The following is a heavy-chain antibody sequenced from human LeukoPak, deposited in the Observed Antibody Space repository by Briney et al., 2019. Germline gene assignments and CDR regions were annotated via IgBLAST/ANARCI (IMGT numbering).Heavy chain of an antibody. Sequence: PGGSLRLSCAASGFTFSSYAMSWVRQAPGKGLEWVSAISGSGGSTYYADSVKGRFTISRDNSKNTLYLQMNSLRAEDTAVYYCARDILDVGATHYFDYWGQGSLLTVSS. D-gene: IGHD1-26*01. V-gene: IGHV3-23*01. CDR3: ARDILDVGATHYFDY. CDR1: GFTFSSYA. CDR2: ISGSGGST. J-gene: IGHJ4*02.